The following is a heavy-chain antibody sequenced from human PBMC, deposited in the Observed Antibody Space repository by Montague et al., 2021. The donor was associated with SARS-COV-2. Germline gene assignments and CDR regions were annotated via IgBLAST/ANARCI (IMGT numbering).Heavy chain of an antibody. J-gene: IGHJ4*02. CDR3: ARGLGFDDY. V-gene: IGHV4-38-2*02. CDR1: GFTISTGYY. CDR2: IYVSGST. Sequence: SETLSLTCSVSGFTISTGYYWGWLRQPPGKGLEWIGEIYVSGSTFYNPSLKSRLTISLDTSKNSFSLRLTSMTAADTVIYYCARGLGFDDYWGQGIPVTVSS. D-gene: IGHD7-27*01.